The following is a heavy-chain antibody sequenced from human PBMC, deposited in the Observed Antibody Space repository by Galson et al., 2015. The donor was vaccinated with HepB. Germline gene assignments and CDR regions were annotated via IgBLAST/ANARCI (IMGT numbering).Heavy chain of an antibody. Sequence: SVKVSCKASGGTFSSYAISWVRQAPGQGLEWMGGIIPIFGTANYAQKFQGRVTITADESTSTAYMKLSSLRSEDTAVYYCARVGQFMVRGVIGAFDIWGQGTMATVSS. CDR3: ARVGQFMVRGVIGAFDI. D-gene: IGHD3-10*01. CDR1: GGTFSSYA. V-gene: IGHV1-69*13. J-gene: IGHJ3*02. CDR2: IIPIFGTA.